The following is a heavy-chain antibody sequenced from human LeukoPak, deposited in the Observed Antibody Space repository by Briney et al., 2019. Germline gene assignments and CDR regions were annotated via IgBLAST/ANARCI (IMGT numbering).Heavy chain of an antibody. CDR3: YREERNIVRGVIDF. Sequence: SETLSLTCTVSGGSLRSDSYYWDWMRQSPEKGLEWIGSIFYSGYTYYHPSLRGRITISIDTSKNQFSLKLSSVMAADTAVYYCYREERNIVRGVIDFWGQGTLVTVSS. CDR2: IFYSGYT. D-gene: IGHD3-10*01. CDR1: GGSLRSDSYY. V-gene: IGHV4-39*03. J-gene: IGHJ4*02.